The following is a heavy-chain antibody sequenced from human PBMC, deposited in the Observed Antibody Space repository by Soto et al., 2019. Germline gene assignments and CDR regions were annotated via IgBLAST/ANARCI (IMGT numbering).Heavy chain of an antibody. J-gene: IGHJ6*02. D-gene: IGHD6-6*01. Sequence: VKVSCKASGGTFSSYAISWVRQAPGQGLEWMGGIIPIFGTANYAQKFQGRVTITADESTSTAYMELSSLRSEDTAVYYCARDIRQLVLGYYGMDVWGQGTTVTVSS. CDR2: IIPIFGTA. CDR1: GGTFSSYA. CDR3: ARDIRQLVLGYYGMDV. V-gene: IGHV1-69*01.